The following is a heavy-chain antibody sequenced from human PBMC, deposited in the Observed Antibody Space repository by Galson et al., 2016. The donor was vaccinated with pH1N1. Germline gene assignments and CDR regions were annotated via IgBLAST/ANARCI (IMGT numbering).Heavy chain of an antibody. CDR1: EYTFTDYY. CDR2: INPTSGAT. V-gene: IGHV1-2*02. J-gene: IGHJ6*03. D-gene: IGHD4-23*01. CDR3: ATNSIDYYYYYMDV. Sequence: SVKVSCKASEYTFTDYYMHWIRQAPGQRLEWMAWINPTSGATNYAQNFQGRITLTWDTSISTSYMSTAYMELSSLRYEDTAVYYCATNSIDYYYYYMDVWGKGTTVTVSS.